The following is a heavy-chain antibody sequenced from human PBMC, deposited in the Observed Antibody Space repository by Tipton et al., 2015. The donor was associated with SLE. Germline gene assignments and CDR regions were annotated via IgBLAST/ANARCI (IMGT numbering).Heavy chain of an antibody. D-gene: IGHD5-12*01. CDR1: GGSINSYY. CDR2: IWYDGSNK. Sequence: LSLTCTVSGGSINSYYWSWIRQPPGKGLEWVAVIWYDGSNKYYADSVKGRFTISRDNSKNTLYLQMNSLRAEDTAVYYCAKDIVATTPIYGMDVWGQGTTVTVSS. V-gene: IGHV3-30*18. J-gene: IGHJ6*02. CDR3: AKDIVATTPIYGMDV.